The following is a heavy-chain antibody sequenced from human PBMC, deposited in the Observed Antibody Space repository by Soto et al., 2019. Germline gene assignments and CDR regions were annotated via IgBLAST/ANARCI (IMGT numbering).Heavy chain of an antibody. J-gene: IGHJ4*02. CDR2: IYYSGST. Sequence: SETLSLTCTVSGGSISSGGYYWSRIRQHPGKGLEWIGYIYYSGSTYYDPSLKSRVTISVDTSKNQFSLKLSSVTAADTAVYYCARDLEYYYDSSGYYYRYFDYWGQGTLVTVS. D-gene: IGHD3-22*01. V-gene: IGHV4-31*03. CDR1: GGSISSGGYY. CDR3: ARDLEYYYDSSGYYYRYFDY.